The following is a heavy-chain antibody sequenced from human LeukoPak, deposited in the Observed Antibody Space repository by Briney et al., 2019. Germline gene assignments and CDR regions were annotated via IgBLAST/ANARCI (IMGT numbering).Heavy chain of an antibody. Sequence: SETLSLTCTVSGGFISSYYWSWIRQSPGKGLEWIGYISYSGRTNYNPSLKSRVTISVDTSKNQFSLKLSSVTAADTALYYCARDSGDRLPGWGGFDYSGQGTLVTVSS. CDR3: ARDSGDRLPGWGGFDY. CDR1: GGFISSYY. CDR2: ISYSGRT. V-gene: IGHV4-59*01. J-gene: IGHJ4*02. D-gene: IGHD3-16*01.